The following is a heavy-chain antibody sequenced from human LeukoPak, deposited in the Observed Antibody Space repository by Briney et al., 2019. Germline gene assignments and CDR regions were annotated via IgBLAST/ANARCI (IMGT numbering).Heavy chain of an antibody. J-gene: IGHJ5*02. CDR1: GYTFTSYA. V-gene: IGHV7-4-1*02. D-gene: IGHD6-13*01. CDR2: VNTNTENP. Sequence: ASVKVSCKASGYTFTSYAMNWVRQAPGQGLEWMGWVNTNTENPTYAQGFTGRFVFSLDTSVSTAYLQISSLKAEDTAVYYCAREGIAAAGNNWFDPWGQGTLVTVSS. CDR3: AREGIAAAGNNWFDP.